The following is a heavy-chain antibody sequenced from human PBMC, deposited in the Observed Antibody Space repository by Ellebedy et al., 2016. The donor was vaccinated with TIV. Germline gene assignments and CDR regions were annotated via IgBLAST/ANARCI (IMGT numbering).Heavy chain of an antibody. CDR2: IYPGDSDT. Sequence: GESLKISXKGSGYRFTSYWIGWVRQMPGKGLEWMGIIYPGDSDTRYSPSFQGQVTISADKSISTAYLQWSSLKASDTAMYYCARHSDRIHSSSWLYYYYYGMDVWGQGTTVTVSS. D-gene: IGHD6-13*01. V-gene: IGHV5-51*01. CDR1: GYRFTSYW. CDR3: ARHSDRIHSSSWLYYYYYGMDV. J-gene: IGHJ6*02.